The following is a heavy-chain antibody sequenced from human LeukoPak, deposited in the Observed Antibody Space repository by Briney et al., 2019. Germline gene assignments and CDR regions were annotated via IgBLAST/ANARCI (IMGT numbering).Heavy chain of an antibody. CDR3: AKAAATGVRGGHYYGMDV. Sequence: GGSLRLSCAASGFTFSSYDMSWVRQAPGKGLEWVSTISGGGGSIYYADSVKGRFTISRDNSKNTLYVQMNSLRAEDTAIYYCAKAAATGVRGGHYYGMDVWGQGTTVTVYS. J-gene: IGHJ6*02. CDR2: ISGGGGSI. CDR1: GFTFSSYD. D-gene: IGHD6-13*01. V-gene: IGHV3-23*01.